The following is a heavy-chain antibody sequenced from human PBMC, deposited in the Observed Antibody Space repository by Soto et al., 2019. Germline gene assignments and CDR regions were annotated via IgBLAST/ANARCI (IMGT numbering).Heavy chain of an antibody. CDR1: GFTFSNAW. CDR2: IKSKTDGGTT. CDR3: TTVGCSSTSCYVYYYYYGMDV. V-gene: IGHV3-15*01. Sequence: PGGSLRLSCAASGFTFSNAWMSWVHQAPGKGLEWVGRIKSKTDGGTTDYAAPVKGRFTISRDDSKNTLYLQMNSLKTEDTAVYYCTTVGCSSTSCYVYYYYYGMDVWGQGTTVTVSS. D-gene: IGHD2-2*01. J-gene: IGHJ6*02.